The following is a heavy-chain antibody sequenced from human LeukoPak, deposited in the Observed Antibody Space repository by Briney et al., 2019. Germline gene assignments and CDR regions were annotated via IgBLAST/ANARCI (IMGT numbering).Heavy chain of an antibody. CDR3: AKGGATVIDY. CDR2: TNSDGIRT. D-gene: IGHD4-17*01. Sequence: PGGSLRLSCAASGFTFSSYWMHWVRQAPGKGLVWVSRTNSDGIRTSYADSVKGRFTISRDNAKNTLYLQMNSLRADDTAVYYCAKGGATVIDYWGQGTLVTVSS. CDR1: GFTFSSYW. V-gene: IGHV3-74*01. J-gene: IGHJ4*02.